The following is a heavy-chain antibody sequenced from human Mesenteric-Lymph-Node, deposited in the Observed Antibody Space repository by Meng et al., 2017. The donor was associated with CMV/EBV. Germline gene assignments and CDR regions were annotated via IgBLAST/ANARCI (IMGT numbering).Heavy chain of an antibody. J-gene: IGHJ4*02. CDR3: ASLGIAVAGR. Sequence: GSLRLSCTVSGGSISSYYWSWIRQPPGKGLEWIGYIYDSGSTNCNPSLKSRVTMSVDTSKNQFSLKLNSVTAADTAFYYCASLGIAVAGRWGQGTLVTVSS. D-gene: IGHD6-19*01. CDR2: IYDSGST. V-gene: IGHV4-59*01. CDR1: GGSISSYY.